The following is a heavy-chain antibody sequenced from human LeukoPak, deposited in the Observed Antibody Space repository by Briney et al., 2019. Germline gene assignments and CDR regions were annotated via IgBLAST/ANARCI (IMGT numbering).Heavy chain of an antibody. Sequence: ASVKVSCKASGYTFTSYGISWVRQAPGQGLEWMGWISAYNGNTNYAQKLQGRVTMTRDTSTSTVYMELSSLRSEDTAVYYCAREVGGAFDIWGQGTMVTVSS. CDR3: AREVGGAFDI. CDR2: ISAYNGNT. J-gene: IGHJ3*02. CDR1: GYTFTSYG. V-gene: IGHV1-18*01.